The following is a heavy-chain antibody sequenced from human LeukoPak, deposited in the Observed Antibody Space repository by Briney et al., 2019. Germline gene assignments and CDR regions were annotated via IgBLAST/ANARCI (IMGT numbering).Heavy chain of an antibody. CDR2: INHSGST. D-gene: IGHD6-19*01. V-gene: IGHV4-34*01. J-gene: IGHJ4*02. Sequence: PSETLSLTCAVYGGSFSGYYWNWIRQPPGKGLEWIGEINHSGSTNYNPFLKSRVTISVDTSKNQFSLKLSSVTAADTAVYYCARAVQGIAVQSLDYWGQGTLVTVSS. CDR3: ARAVQGIAVQSLDY. CDR1: GGSFSGYY.